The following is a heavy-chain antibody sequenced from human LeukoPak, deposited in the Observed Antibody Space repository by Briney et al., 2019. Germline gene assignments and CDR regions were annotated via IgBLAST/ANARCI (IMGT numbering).Heavy chain of an antibody. V-gene: IGHV3-30*02. CDR3: AKSLPGIAVAASFGY. CDR1: GFTFSSYG. CDR2: IHFDGSTK. Sequence: PGGSLRLSCAASGFTFSSYGMHWVRQAPGKGLEWVAFIHFDGSTKYSGDSVKGRFTISRDNSKNTLYLQMNSLRAEDTAVYYCAKSLPGIAVAASFGYWGQGTLVTVSS. J-gene: IGHJ4*02. D-gene: IGHD6-19*01.